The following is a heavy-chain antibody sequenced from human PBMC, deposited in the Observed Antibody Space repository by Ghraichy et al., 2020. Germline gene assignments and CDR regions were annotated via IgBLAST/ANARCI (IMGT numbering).Heavy chain of an antibody. Sequence: GGSLRLSCAASGFNFSSYSMNWVRQAPGEGLEWVSSISSASTYIYYADSVRGRFTISRDNAKNSLYLQMSSLRAEDTAVYYCARGGRRWGQGTLVTVSS. CDR3: ARGGRR. D-gene: IGHD2-15*01. CDR1: GFNFSSYS. J-gene: IGHJ4*02. CDR2: ISSASTYI. V-gene: IGHV3-21*01.